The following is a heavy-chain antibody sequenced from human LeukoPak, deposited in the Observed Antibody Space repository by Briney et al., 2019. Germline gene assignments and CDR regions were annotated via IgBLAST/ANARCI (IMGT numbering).Heavy chain of an antibody. CDR1: GFTFSSYS. D-gene: IGHD3-22*01. CDR2: ISSSSSYI. Sequence: GGSLRLSCAASGFTFSSYSMNWVRQAPGKGLEWVSSISSSSSYIYYADSVKGRFTISRDNAKNSLYLQMNSLRAEDTAVYYCARDPPFLIVVDAFDYWGQGTLVTVSS. CDR3: ARDPPFLIVVDAFDY. J-gene: IGHJ4*02. V-gene: IGHV3-21*01.